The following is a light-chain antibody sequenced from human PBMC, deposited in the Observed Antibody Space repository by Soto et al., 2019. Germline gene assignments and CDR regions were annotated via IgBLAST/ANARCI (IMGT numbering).Light chain of an antibody. CDR1: TSDVGRYKF. CDR2: EVT. V-gene: IGLV2-14*01. Sequence: QSALTQPASVSGSPGQSITISCTGTTSDVGRYKFVSWYQHHPGKAPKLLIFEVTNRPSGVSSRFSGSKSGNTASLTISGLQAEDEADYYCSSYTSNSTSVVFGGGTQLTVL. J-gene: IGLJ2*01. CDR3: SSYTSNSTSVV.